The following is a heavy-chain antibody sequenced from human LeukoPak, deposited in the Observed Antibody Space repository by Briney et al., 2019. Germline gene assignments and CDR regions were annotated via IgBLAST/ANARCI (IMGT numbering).Heavy chain of an antibody. D-gene: IGHD1-26*01. CDR2: IDPNTNGA. Sequence: ASVKVSCKTSGYTFTAYYLHWVRQAPGQGLEWMGYIDPNTNGATYAQKFQGRVTLTRDTSISTVYMELSSLTSDDTAIYYCARESGSFDYWGQGTLVTVSS. J-gene: IGHJ4*02. CDR1: GYTFTAYY. V-gene: IGHV1-2*02. CDR3: ARESGSFDY.